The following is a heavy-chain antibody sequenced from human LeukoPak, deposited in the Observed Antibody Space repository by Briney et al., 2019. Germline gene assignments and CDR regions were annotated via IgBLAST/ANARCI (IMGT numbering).Heavy chain of an antibody. V-gene: IGHV4-34*01. J-gene: IGHJ4*02. Sequence: SETLSLTCAVYGRSFSGYYWSWIRQPPGKGLEWIGEINHSGSTNYNPSLKSRVTISVDTSKNQFSLKLSSVTAADTAVYYCARESGSYYYLRLDYWGQGTLVTVSS. CDR1: GRSFSGYY. D-gene: IGHD1-26*01. CDR3: ARESGSYYYLRLDY. CDR2: INHSGST.